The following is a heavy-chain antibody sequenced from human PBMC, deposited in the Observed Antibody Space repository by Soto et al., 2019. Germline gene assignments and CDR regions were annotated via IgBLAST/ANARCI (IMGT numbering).Heavy chain of an antibody. CDR2: VHSDGTTT. J-gene: IGHJ3*01. CDR3: ARGDRGGFDL. V-gene: IGHV3-74*01. CDR1: GFTFDYYW. Sequence: EVQLVESGGCLVQPGESLRLSCAASGFTFDYYWMHWVRQAPGKGLVWVSRVHSDGTTTTYADSVKGRFTISRDNARNTVSLQMSSLRAEDKAIYYCARGDRGGFDLWGHGTVVTVSS. D-gene: IGHD3-10*01.